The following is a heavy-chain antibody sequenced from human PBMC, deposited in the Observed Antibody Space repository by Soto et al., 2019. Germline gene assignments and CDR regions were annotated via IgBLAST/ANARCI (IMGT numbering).Heavy chain of an antibody. J-gene: IGHJ6*02. Sequence: SGGSLRLSCAASGFTFDDYAMHWVRQAPGKGLEWVSGINWNSGSIGYADSVKGRFTISRDNAKTSLYLQMNSLRAEDTALYYCAKDTGSGSYGASYYYDGKSVRHRRSTVTGSS. V-gene: IGHV3-9*01. CDR2: INWNSGSI. CDR3: AKDTGSGSYGASYYYDGKSV. CDR1: GFTFDDYA. D-gene: IGHD3-10*01.